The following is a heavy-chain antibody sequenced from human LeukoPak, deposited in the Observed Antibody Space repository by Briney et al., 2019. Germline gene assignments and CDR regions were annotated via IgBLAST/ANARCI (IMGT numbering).Heavy chain of an antibody. Sequence: GGSLRLSCAASGFTFSSYGMHWVRQAPGKGLEWVAFIRYDGSNKYYADSVKGRFTISRDNSKNTLYLQMNSLRAEDTAVYYCARSVELMVRGVIIGVFAFDIWGQGTMVTVSS. CDR1: GFTFSSYG. CDR2: IRYDGSNK. V-gene: IGHV3-30*02. J-gene: IGHJ3*02. D-gene: IGHD3-10*01. CDR3: ARSVELMVRGVIIGVFAFDI.